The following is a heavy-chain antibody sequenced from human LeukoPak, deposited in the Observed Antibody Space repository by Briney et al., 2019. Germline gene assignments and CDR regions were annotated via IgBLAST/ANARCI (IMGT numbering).Heavy chain of an antibody. Sequence: SETLSLTCAVYGGSFSGYYWSWIRQPPGKGLEWIGEISHSGSTNYNPSLKSRVTISVDTSKNQFSLKLSSVTAADTAVYYCARETPAAPYYYYYMDVWGKGTTVTVSS. CDR2: ISHSGST. CDR3: ARETPAAPYYYYYMDV. J-gene: IGHJ6*03. CDR1: GGSFSGYY. D-gene: IGHD6-13*01. V-gene: IGHV4-34*01.